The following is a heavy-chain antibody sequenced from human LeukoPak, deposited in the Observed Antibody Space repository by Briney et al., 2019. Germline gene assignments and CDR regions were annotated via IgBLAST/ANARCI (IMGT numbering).Heavy chain of an antibody. D-gene: IGHD3-22*01. Sequence: PSETLSLTCAVSGASFSSDYWTWIRQPPGKGLGWIAEINRSGRSNYNPSLKSRVAISVDTSKNQFSLNLSSVTAAGTARYYCARGLYDSGDYHYGIRAYYFDTWGQGTLVTVSS. V-gene: IGHV4-34*01. CDR1: GASFSSDY. J-gene: IGHJ4*02. CDR3: ARGLYDSGDYHYGIRAYYFDT. CDR2: INRSGRS.